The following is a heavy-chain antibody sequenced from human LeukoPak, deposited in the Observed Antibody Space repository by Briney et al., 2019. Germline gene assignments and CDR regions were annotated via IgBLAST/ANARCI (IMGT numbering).Heavy chain of an antibody. Sequence: ASVKVSCKASGYTFTGYHMHWVRQAPGQGLAWMGWINPNSGGTNYAQKFQGRVTMTRDTSISTAYMELSRLRSDDTAVYYCARYRAPYSSSWYERVYYYYYGMDVWGQGTTVTVSS. J-gene: IGHJ6*02. CDR1: GYTFTGYH. V-gene: IGHV1-2*02. CDR3: ARYRAPYSSSWYERVYYYYYGMDV. CDR2: INPNSGGT. D-gene: IGHD6-13*01.